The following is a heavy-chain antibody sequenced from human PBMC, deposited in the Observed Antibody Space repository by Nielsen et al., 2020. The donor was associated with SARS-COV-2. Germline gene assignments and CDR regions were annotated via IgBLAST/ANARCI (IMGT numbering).Heavy chain of an antibody. D-gene: IGHD2-2*01. Sequence: GESLKISCAASGFTFSSYSMNWVRQAPGKGLEWVSSISSSSSYIYYADSVKGRFTISRDNAKNSLYLQMNSLRAEDTAVYYCAKSHCSSTSCYFGADAFDIWGQGTMVTVSS. CDR1: GFTFSSYS. J-gene: IGHJ3*02. CDR2: ISSSSSYI. CDR3: AKSHCSSTSCYFGADAFDI. V-gene: IGHV3-21*01.